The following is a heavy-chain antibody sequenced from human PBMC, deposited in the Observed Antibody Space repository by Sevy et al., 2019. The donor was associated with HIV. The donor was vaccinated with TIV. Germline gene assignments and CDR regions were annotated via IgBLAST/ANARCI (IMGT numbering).Heavy chain of an antibody. CDR3: ARHSHGSGTYYVPFDS. CDR1: GYSITSGYL. D-gene: IGHD3-10*01. Sequence: SETLSLTCAVSGYSITSGYLWGWIRQPPGKGLEWIGSVFHSGSTYYSRSLKSRVIISVDTSKNQFSLKLNSVTAADTAVYYCARHSHGSGTYYVPFDSWGQRTLVTVSS. V-gene: IGHV4-38-2*01. J-gene: IGHJ4*02. CDR2: VFHSGST.